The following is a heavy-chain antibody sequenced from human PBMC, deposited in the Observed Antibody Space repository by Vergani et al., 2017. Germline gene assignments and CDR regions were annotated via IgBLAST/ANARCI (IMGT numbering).Heavy chain of an antibody. CDR2: INNDGHT. CDR3: ATIGYRRWGYYFDY. Sequence: QVQLQQWGAGVVKPSGTLSLTCAVFGESFSSFYWSGIRQPPGKGLEGIGEINNDGHTNYNPSLESLVTVSRDTAKNQFSLNLMSVTAADPAVYYCATIGYRRWGYYFDYWGQGILVTVSS. J-gene: IGHJ4*02. V-gene: IGHV4-34*02. D-gene: IGHD2-2*02. CDR1: GESFSSFY.